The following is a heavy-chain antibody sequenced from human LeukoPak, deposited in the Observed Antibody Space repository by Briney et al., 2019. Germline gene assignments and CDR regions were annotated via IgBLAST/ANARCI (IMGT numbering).Heavy chain of an antibody. J-gene: IGHJ4*02. Sequence: GASVKVSCKASGYTFVSYGFSWVRQAPGQGPEWMGWISAYDGNTNSAQKFQGRVIMTTDTSASTAYMELRSLRPDDTAVYYCASNLNALEDYYDIDSSGYPFDYWGQGTLVTVSS. D-gene: IGHD3-22*01. CDR2: ISAYDGNT. V-gene: IGHV1-18*01. CDR3: ASNLNALEDYYDIDSSGYPFDY. CDR1: GYTFVSYG.